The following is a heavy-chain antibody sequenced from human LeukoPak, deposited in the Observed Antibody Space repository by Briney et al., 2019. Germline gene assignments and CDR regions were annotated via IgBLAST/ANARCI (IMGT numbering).Heavy chain of an antibody. V-gene: IGHV2-70*20. Sequence: SGPTLVNPTQTLTLTCTFSGFSLTTSGMCVSWVRQPPGKALEWLTLIDWCDDEYYSTSLKPRLNIFKDTSKSQLVLTITNMDPDDTATYYSALKRNLNYFGSGGGYYYGVDVWGQGTAVTVS. CDR2: IDWCDDE. CDR3: ALKRNLNYFGSGGGYYYGVDV. D-gene: IGHD3-10*01. J-gene: IGHJ6*02. CDR1: GFSLTTSGMC.